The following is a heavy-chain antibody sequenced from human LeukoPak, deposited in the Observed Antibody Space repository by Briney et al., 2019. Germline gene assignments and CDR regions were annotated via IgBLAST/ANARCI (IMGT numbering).Heavy chain of an antibody. CDR1: GGSFSGYY. CDR2: INHSGST. CDR3: ARGISRDIVVVPAATNWFDP. J-gene: IGHJ5*02. D-gene: IGHD2-2*01. Sequence: SETLSLTCAVYGGSFSGYYWSWIRQPPGKGLEWIGEINHSGSTNYNPSLKSRVTISADTSKNQFSLKLSSVTAADTAVYYCARGISRDIVVVPAATNWFDPWGQGTLVTVSS. V-gene: IGHV4-34*01.